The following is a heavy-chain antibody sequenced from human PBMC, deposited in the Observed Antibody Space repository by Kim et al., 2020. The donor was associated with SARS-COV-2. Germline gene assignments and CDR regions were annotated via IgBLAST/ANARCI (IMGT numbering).Heavy chain of an antibody. Sequence: SETLSLTCTVSGGSISSSSYYWGWIRQPPGKGLEWIGSIYYSGSTYYNPSLKSRVTISVDTSKNQFSLKLSSVTAADTAVYYCARQRTTVVTPDYWGQGT. J-gene: IGHJ4*02. D-gene: IGHD4-17*01. V-gene: IGHV4-39*01. CDR2: IYYSGST. CDR1: GGSISSSSYY. CDR3: ARQRTTVVTPDY.